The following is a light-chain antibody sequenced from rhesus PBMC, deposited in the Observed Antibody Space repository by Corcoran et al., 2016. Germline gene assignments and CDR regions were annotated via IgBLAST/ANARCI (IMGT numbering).Light chain of an antibody. CDR1: QGISNY. CDR3: LHYNSEPYS. CDR2: AAS. J-gene: IGKJ2*01. V-gene: IGKV1-36*01. Sequence: DIQMTQSPSSLSASVGDRVTITCRASQGISNYLSWYQQKAGKPPKRLIYAASSLQSGVPSRFSGRGSGTEFTLTISSLQPEDCAAYYCLHYNSEPYSFGQGTKVEIK.